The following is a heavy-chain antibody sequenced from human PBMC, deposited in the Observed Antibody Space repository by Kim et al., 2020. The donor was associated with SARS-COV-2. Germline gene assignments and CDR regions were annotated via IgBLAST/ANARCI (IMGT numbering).Heavy chain of an antibody. J-gene: IGHJ6*02. V-gene: IGHV3-30*18. CDR2: ISYDGSNK. CDR1: GFTFSSYG. CDR3: AKAPPISNTFGAANYYYGMDV. D-gene: IGHD1-20*01. Sequence: GGSLRLSCAASGFTFSSYGMHWVRQAPGKGLEWVAVISYDGSNKYYADSVKGRFTISRDNSKNTLYLQMNSLRAEDTAVYYCAKAPPISNTFGAANYYYGMDVWGQGTTVTVSS.